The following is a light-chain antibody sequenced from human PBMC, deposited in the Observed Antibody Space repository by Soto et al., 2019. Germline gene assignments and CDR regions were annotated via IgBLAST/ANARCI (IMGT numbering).Light chain of an antibody. CDR2: EAS. J-gene: IGKJ2*01. CDR3: QQYDSDSST. Sequence: DIQMTQSPSTLSASVGDRVTITCRASQSINNCLAWYQQKPGKAPTLLIYEASSLLSWFPSRFSGSGSGTEFTLTISSLQPDDFADYYCQQYDSDSSTFGQGTKLDI. V-gene: IGKV1-5*03. CDR1: QSINNC.